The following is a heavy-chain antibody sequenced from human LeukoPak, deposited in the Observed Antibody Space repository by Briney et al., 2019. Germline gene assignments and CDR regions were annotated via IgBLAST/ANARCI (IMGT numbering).Heavy chain of an antibody. CDR3: AREHYDSSGYSDAFDI. D-gene: IGHD3-22*01. J-gene: IGHJ3*02. V-gene: IGHV4-59*01. CDR2: IYYSGST. Sequence: SETLSLTCTVSGGSISSYYWSWIRQPPGKGLEWIGYIYYSGSTNYNPSPKSRVTISVDTSKNQFSLKLSSVTAADTAVYYCAREHYDSSGYSDAFDIWGQGTMVTVSS. CDR1: GGSISSYY.